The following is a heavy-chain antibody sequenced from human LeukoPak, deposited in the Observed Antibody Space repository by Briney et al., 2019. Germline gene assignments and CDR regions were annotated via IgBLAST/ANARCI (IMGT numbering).Heavy chain of an antibody. CDR1: GFTVSNDY. D-gene: IGHD2-2*02. V-gene: IGHV3-66*01. J-gene: IGHJ4*02. CDR3: ARDGQYQLLYSHFDY. CDR2: MYSGGST. Sequence: PGGSLRLSCAVSGFTVSNDYMSWVRQAPGKGLEWVSVMYSGGSTYYADSVKGRFTISRDNSQNTLYLQMNSLRAEDTAVYYYARDGQYQLLYSHFDYWGQGTLVTVSS.